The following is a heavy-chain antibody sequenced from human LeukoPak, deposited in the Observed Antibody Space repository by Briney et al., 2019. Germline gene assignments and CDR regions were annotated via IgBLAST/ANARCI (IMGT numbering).Heavy chain of an antibody. V-gene: IGHV3-21*01. CDR1: GFTFTSFS. D-gene: IGHD6-19*01. J-gene: IGHJ4*02. CDR2: INTRSSYI. Sequence: GGSLRLSCAASGFTFTSFSFNWVRQAPGKGLEWVSSINTRSSYIWYAGSVKGRFTISRDNAQNSLYLQMNSLRVEDTAVYYCVRELSGSGNVYYFDHWGQGTLATVSS. CDR3: VRELSGSGNVYYFDH.